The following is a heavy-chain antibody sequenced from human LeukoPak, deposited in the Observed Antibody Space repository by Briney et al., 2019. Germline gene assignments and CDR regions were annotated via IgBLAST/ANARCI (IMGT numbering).Heavy chain of an antibody. CDR2: ISGSGGST. CDR3: AKWAAPVFGKDAFDI. D-gene: IGHD3-10*02. V-gene: IGHV3-23*01. J-gene: IGHJ3*02. Sequence: PGGSLRLSSAASGFTFSSYAMSWVRQAPGKGLEWVSAISGSGGSTYYADSVKGRFTISRDNSKNTMYLQMNSLRAEDTAVYYCAKWAAPVFGKDAFDIWGQGTMVTVSS. CDR1: GFTFSSYA.